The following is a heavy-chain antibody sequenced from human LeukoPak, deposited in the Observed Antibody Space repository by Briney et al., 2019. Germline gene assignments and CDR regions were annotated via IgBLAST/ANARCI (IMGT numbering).Heavy chain of an antibody. D-gene: IGHD4-17*01. CDR3: ARDEAYGDYSYGLPFDY. Sequence: SETLSLTCTVSGDSFRSSPYYWGWIRQPPGKGLEWIGCIYYNGSPYYNPSLKSRVTVSADTAKNQFSLKVNSVTATDTAVYYCARDEAYGDYSYGLPFDYWGQGTLVTVSS. J-gene: IGHJ4*02. V-gene: IGHV4-39*02. CDR1: GDSFRSSPYY. CDR2: IYYNGSP.